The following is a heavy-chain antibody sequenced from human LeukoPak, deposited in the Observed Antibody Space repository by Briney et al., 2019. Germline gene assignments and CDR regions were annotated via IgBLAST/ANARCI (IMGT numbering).Heavy chain of an antibody. CDR3: ARANRYYDSSGNYAFDI. Sequence: KTSETLSLTCTVSGGSISSYYWSWIRQPAGKGLEWIGRIYTSGSTNYNPSLKSRVTMSVDTSKNQFSLKLSSVTAADAAVYYCARANRYYDSSGNYAFDIWGQGTMVTVSS. J-gene: IGHJ3*02. CDR2: IYTSGST. V-gene: IGHV4-4*07. D-gene: IGHD3-22*01. CDR1: GGSISSYY.